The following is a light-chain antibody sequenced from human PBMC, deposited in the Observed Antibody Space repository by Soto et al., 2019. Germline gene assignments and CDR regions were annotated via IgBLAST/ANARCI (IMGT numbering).Light chain of an antibody. CDR3: QSYDSSNVV. CDR1: SGSIASNY. J-gene: IGLJ2*01. CDR2: EDN. V-gene: IGLV6-57*04. Sequence: LTQPHSVSESPGQTVTISCTRSSGSIASNYVQWYQQRPGSAPTTVIYEDNQRPSGVPDRFSGSIDSSSNSASLTISGLKTEDEADYYCQSYDSSNVVFGGGTKLTVL.